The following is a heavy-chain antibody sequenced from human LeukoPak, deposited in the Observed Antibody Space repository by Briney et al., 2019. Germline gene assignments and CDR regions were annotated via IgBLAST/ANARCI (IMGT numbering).Heavy chain of an antibody. CDR2: ISSSSSYI. V-gene: IGHV3-21*01. D-gene: IGHD3-22*01. J-gene: IGHJ4*02. Sequence: PGWSLRLSCAASGFTFSSYSMNWVRQAPGKGLEWVSSISSSSSYIYYADSVKGRFTISRDNAKNSLYLQMNSLRAEDTAVYYCARDLDYYDSSGPSSDWGQGTLVTVTS. CDR3: ARDLDYYDSSGPSSD. CDR1: GFTFSSYS.